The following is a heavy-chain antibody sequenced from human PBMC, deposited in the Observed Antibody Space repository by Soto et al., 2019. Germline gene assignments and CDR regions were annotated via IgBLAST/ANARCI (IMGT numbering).Heavy chain of an antibody. CDR3: AREASCGGTSCNFYFDD. V-gene: IGHV3-30*03. CDR2: ISYESIST. J-gene: IGHJ4*01. D-gene: IGHD2-15*01. CDR1: RLTFSNYG. Sequence: GWSLRLSCVASRLTFSNYGMHWVRQAPGKGLEWVAVISYESISTVYRDSVRGRFTISRDNSRNTLYLHMNSLTPEDTAVYYCAREASCGGTSCNFYFDDWGLAALITVSS.